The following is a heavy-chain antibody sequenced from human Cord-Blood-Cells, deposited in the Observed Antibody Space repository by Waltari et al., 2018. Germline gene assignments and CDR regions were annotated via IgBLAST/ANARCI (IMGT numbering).Heavy chain of an antibody. J-gene: IGHJ6*03. CDR3: TRHVSSSDYYYYYMDV. Sequence: EVQLVESGGGLVQPGGSLKLSCAASGFTFSGSAMHWVRQASGKGLGWVGRIRSKANSYATAYAGSVKGRFTISIDDSKNTAYLQMNSLKTEDTAVYYCTRHVSSSDYYYYYMDVWGKGTTVTVSS. CDR1: GFTFSGSA. V-gene: IGHV3-73*02. CDR2: IRSKANSYAT.